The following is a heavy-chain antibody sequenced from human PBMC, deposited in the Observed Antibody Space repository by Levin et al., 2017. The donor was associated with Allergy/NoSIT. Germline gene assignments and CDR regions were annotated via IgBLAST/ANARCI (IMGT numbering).Heavy chain of an antibody. D-gene: IGHD3-10*01. CDR1: GGSISSSDYY. CDR3: ARQSRGGSGTYYNWGDY. V-gene: IGHV4-39*01. Sequence: SETLSLTCTVSGGSISSSDYYWGWIRQSPGKGLEWIGSVFYSVDTYYNPPLKSRVTISVDTSNNQFSLKLSSVTAADTAVYYCARQSRGGSGTYYNWGDYWGQGTLVTVSS. CDR2: VFYSVDT. J-gene: IGHJ4*02.